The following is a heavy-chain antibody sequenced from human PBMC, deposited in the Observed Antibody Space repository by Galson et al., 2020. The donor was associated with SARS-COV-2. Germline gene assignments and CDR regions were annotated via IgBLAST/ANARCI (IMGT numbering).Heavy chain of an antibody. CDR1: GYTFSNYA. D-gene: IGHD3-10*01. V-gene: IGHV1-18*01. Sequence: ASVKVSCKASGYTFSNYAISWVRQAPGQGLEWMGWINANNGDTNYAQNFRGRVTMTTDTSTGTAYMELRSLGFDDTAVYYCARTYKARWLQLSDFHYWGQGTLVSVSS. CDR3: ARTYKARWLQLSDFHY. J-gene: IGHJ4*02. CDR2: INANNGDT.